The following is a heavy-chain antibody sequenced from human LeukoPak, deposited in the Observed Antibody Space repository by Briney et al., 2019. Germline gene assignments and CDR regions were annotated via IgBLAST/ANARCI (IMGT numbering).Heavy chain of an antibody. D-gene: IGHD3-22*01. CDR2: INSDGSST. J-gene: IGHJ4*02. CDR3: AGNSPLYYYDSSGYYNY. V-gene: IGHV3-74*01. Sequence: GGSLRLSCAASGFTFSSYWMSWVRQAPGKGLVWVSRINSDGSSTSYADSVKGRFTISRDNAKNTLYLQMNSLRAEDTAVYYCAGNSPLYYYDSSGYYNYWGQGTLVTVSS. CDR1: GFTFSSYW.